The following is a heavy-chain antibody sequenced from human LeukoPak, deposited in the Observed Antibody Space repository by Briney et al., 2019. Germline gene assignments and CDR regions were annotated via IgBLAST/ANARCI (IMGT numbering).Heavy chain of an antibody. CDR3: ARWGGVTNFDY. V-gene: IGHV3-53*01. Sequence: PGRSLRLSCAVSGFPVISNYMTWVRQAPGKGLEWVSIIYSDGTSYYADSVRGRFIISRDNSKNTLYLQVNSLRVEDTAVYYCARWGGVTNFDYWGQGTLVTVSS. D-gene: IGHD3-10*01. CDR1: GFPVISNY. J-gene: IGHJ4*02. CDR2: IYSDGTS.